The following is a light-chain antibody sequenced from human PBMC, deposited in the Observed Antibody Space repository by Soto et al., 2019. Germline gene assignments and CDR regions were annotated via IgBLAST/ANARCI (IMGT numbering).Light chain of an antibody. CDR3: QQYNNWPPEYT. V-gene: IGKV3-11*01. CDR2: DAS. CDR1: QSISSY. Sequence: DIVLTQSPATLSLSPGERATLSCRASQSISSYLAWYQQKPGQAPRLLIYDASNRATGIPARFSGSGSGTEFTLTISSLEPEDSAVYYCQQYNNWPPEYTFGQGTKLEIK. J-gene: IGKJ2*01.